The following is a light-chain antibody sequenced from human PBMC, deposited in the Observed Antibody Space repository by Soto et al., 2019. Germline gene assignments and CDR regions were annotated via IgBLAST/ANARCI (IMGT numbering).Light chain of an antibody. CDR1: QSVGSSY. CDR3: HQYGSSRT. CDR2: GAS. J-gene: IGKJ1*01. V-gene: IGKV3-20*01. Sequence: EIVLTQYTATLSLSPGERATLSCTASQSVGSSYLAWYQHKPGQAPRLLIYGASIRASGIPDRFSGGGSGTDFTLTISRLEPEDFAVYFCHQYGSSRTFGQGTKVDIK.